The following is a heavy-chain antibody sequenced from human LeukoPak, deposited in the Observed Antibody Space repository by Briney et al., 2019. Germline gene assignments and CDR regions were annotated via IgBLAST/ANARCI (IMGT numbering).Heavy chain of an antibody. V-gene: IGHV3-7*01. CDR1: GFTFSSYW. CDR2: IKQDGSEK. CDR3: ASEAAATYDAFDI. D-gene: IGHD2-15*01. Sequence: GGSLRLSCAASGFTFSSYWMSWVRQAPGKGLEWVANIKQDGSEKYYVDSVKGRFTISRDNAKNSLYLQMNSLRAEDTAVYYCASEAAATYDAFDIWGQGTMVTVSS. J-gene: IGHJ3*02.